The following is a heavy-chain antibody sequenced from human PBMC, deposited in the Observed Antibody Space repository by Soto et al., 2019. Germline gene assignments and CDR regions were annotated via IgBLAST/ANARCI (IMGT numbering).Heavy chain of an antibody. D-gene: IGHD3-16*01. V-gene: IGHV4-4*07. Sequence: QVQLQESGPGLVKPSETLSLTCTVSGVSISPYDWTWSRQPPGKGLEWIGHLYSSGSATYNPSLKNRVTMSVVRAHFSLTLKSVSAADTAVYYCARHFDVNTALDYYYFDLWGRGALVTVSS. CDR3: ARHFDVNTALDYYYFDL. CDR2: LYSSGSA. J-gene: IGHJ2*01. CDR1: GVSISPYD.